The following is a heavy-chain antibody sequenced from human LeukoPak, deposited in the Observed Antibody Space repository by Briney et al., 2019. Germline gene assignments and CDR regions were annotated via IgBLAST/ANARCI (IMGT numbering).Heavy chain of an antibody. CDR2: ISYDGSNK. CDR1: GFTFSSYA. J-gene: IGHJ4*02. D-gene: IGHD3/OR15-3a*01. V-gene: IGHV3-30-3*01. Sequence: GGSLRLSCAASGFTFSSYAMHWVRQAPGKGLEWVAVISYDGSNKYYADSVKGRFTISRDNAKTSLYLQMNSLRVEDTAVYYCASGMDLDSWGQGTLVTVSS. CDR3: ASGMDLDS.